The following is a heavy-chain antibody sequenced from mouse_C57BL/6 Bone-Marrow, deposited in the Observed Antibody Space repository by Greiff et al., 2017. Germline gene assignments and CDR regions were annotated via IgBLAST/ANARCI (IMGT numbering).Heavy chain of an antibody. CDR1: GYTFTDYY. Sequence: EVMLQQSGPELVKPGASVKISCKASGYTFTDYYMNWVKQSHGKSLEWIGDINPNNGGTSYNQKFKGKATLTVDKSSSTAYMELRSLTSEDSAVYYCARWDHYYAMDYWGQGTSVTVSS. CDR3: ARWDHYYAMDY. V-gene: IGHV1-26*01. CDR2: INPNNGGT. D-gene: IGHD4-1*01. J-gene: IGHJ4*01.